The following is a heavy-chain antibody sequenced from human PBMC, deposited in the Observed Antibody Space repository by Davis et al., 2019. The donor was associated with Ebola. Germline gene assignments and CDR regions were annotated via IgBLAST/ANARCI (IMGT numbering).Heavy chain of an antibody. Sequence: AASVKVSCKASGYTFTGYYMHWVRQAPGQGLEWMGRINPNSGGTNYAQKFQGRVTMTRDTSISTAYMELSRLRSDDTAVYYCARDITMVRGGWFDPWGQGTLVTVSS. D-gene: IGHD3-10*01. CDR2: INPNSGGT. CDR3: ARDITMVRGGWFDP. J-gene: IGHJ5*02. V-gene: IGHV1-2*06. CDR1: GYTFTGYY.